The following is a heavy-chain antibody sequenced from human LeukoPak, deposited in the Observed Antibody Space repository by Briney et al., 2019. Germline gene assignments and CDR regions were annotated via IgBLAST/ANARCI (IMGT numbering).Heavy chain of an antibody. V-gene: IGHV4-59*08. CDR3: ARFSKNAFDI. J-gene: IGHJ3*02. Sequence: PSETLSLTCTVSGGSINNYYWSWVRQPPGAGLEWLAYIYYTGSTNYNPSLKSRVTISVDTSKNQFSLKLSSVTAADTAVYYCARFSKNAFDIWGQGTMVTVSS. CDR1: GGSINNYY. CDR2: IYYTGST.